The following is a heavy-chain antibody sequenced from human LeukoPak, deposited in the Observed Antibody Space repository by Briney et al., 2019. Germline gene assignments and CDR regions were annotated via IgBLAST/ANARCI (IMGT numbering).Heavy chain of an antibody. J-gene: IGHJ5*02. D-gene: IGHD2-2*01. CDR2: IYPGDSDT. V-gene: IGHV5-51*01. CDR1: GYRFSNYW. Sequence: GESLKISCKGSGYRFSNYWIAWVRQMPGKGLEWMGIIYPGDSDTRYSPSFQGQVTISADKSISTASLQWSSLKASDTALYYCARAYCSSNSCYLLDPWGQGTLVTVSS. CDR3: ARAYCSSNSCYLLDP.